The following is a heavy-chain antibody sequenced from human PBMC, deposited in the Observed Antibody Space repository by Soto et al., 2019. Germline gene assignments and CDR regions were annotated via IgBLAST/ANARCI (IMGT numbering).Heavy chain of an antibody. V-gene: IGHV3-30*18. CDR1: GFTFSSYG. J-gene: IGHJ4*02. CDR2: ISYDGSNK. Sequence: HPGGSLRLSCAASGFTFSSYGMHWVRQAPGKGLEWVAVISYDGSNKYYADSVKGRFTISRDNSKNTLYLQMNSLRAEDTAVYYCAKTSEVQLWFGIDYWGQGTLVTVSS. CDR3: AKTSEVQLWFGIDY. D-gene: IGHD5-18*01.